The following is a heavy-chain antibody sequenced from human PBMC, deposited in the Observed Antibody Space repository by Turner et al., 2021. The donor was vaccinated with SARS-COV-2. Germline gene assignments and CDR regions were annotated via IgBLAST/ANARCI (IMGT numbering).Heavy chain of an antibody. CDR1: GFTVSNNY. D-gene: IGHD3-10*01. CDR3: ARGRIRGVTGDY. CDR2: ICSGGTT. Sequence: EVQLVQSGGGLVQPGGSLRLSCTASGFTVSNNYMSWVRQGTGKGLEWVSLICSGGTTKYADSVKGRFTISRDNSKNALYLQMNSLRAEDTAVYYCARGRIRGVTGDYGGRGTLVPVSS. V-gene: IGHV3-66*01. J-gene: IGHJ4*02.